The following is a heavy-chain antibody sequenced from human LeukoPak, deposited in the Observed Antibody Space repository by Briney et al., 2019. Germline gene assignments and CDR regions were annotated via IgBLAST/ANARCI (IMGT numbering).Heavy chain of an antibody. J-gene: IGHJ4*02. CDR3: AKDDRRVAVVAATSY. D-gene: IGHD2-15*01. V-gene: IGHV3-23*01. CDR1: GFTFRSYA. Sequence: GGSLRLSCAASGFTFRSYAMSWIRQAPGKGLEWVSAISGSGGSTYYADSVKGRFTISRDNSKNTLYLQMNSLRAEDTAVYFCAKDDRRVAVVAATSYWGQGTLVTVSS. CDR2: ISGSGGST.